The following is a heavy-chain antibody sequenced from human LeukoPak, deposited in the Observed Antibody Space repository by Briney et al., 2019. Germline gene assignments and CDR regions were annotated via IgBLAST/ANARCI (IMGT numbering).Heavy chain of an antibody. Sequence: GASVKVSCKASAYSFTSYYISWGRQAPGQDLEWMGWISAYNGNTIYAQKVKGRVTMTTDTSKSTAYMELRSVNSDDTTVYYCARASYCSGGSCYSDYWGQGTLVTVSS. D-gene: IGHD2-15*01. CDR1: AYSFTSYY. J-gene: IGHJ4*02. V-gene: IGHV1-18*01. CDR2: ISAYNGNT. CDR3: ARASYCSGGSCYSDY.